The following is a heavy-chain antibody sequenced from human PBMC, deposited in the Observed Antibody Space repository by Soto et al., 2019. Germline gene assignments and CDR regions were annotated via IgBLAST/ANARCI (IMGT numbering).Heavy chain of an antibody. Sequence: GGSLRLSCAASGFTFSSYAMSWVRQAPGKGPEWVSAISGSGGSTYYADSVKGRFTISRDNSKNTLYLQMNSLRAEDTAVYYCAKSSGAAGTLGYYYYGMDVWGQGTTVTVSS. J-gene: IGHJ6*02. CDR2: ISGSGGST. CDR3: AKSSGAAGTLGYYYYGMDV. D-gene: IGHD6-13*01. V-gene: IGHV3-23*01. CDR1: GFTFSSYA.